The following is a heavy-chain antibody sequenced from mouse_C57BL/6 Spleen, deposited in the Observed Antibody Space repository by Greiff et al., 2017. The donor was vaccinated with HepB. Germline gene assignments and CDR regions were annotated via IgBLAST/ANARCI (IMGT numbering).Heavy chain of an antibody. D-gene: IGHD1-1*01. CDR3: ARGGVYYGSSYDAMDY. CDR2: INPNNGGT. CDR1: GYTFTDYN. V-gene: IGHV1-18*01. Sequence: VQLKQSGPELVKPGASVKIPCKASGYTFTDYNMDWVKQSHGKSLEWIGDINPNNGGTIYNQKFKGKATLTVDKSSSTAYMELRSLTSEDTAVYYCARGGVYYGSSYDAMDYWGQGTSVTVSS. J-gene: IGHJ4*01.